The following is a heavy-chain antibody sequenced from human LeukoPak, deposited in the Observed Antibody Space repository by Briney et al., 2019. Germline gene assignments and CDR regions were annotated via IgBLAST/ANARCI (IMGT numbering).Heavy chain of an antibody. Sequence: GMSLRLSCAMSGFRRYGMHWVRQGPGQGLEWVAAIQYDGSKKYYADPVKGRFIIFRDDSKNTVDLQMNSLRADDTAVYYCARDPATVTSYFDYWGQGNLVTVPS. CDR1: GFRRYG. V-gene: IGHV3-33*05. CDR2: IQYDGSKK. J-gene: IGHJ4*02. D-gene: IGHD4-17*01. CDR3: ARDPATVTSYFDY.